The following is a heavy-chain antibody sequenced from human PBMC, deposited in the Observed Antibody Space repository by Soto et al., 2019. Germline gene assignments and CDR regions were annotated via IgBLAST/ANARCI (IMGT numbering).Heavy chain of an antibody. CDR2: IIPILGIA. D-gene: IGHD2-2*01. V-gene: IGHV1-69*02. CDR3: ASIDIVVVPAAIGGYDLDAFDI. J-gene: IGHJ3*02. CDR1: GGTFSSYT. Sequence: ASVKVSCKASGGTFSSYTISWVRQAPGQGLEWMGRIIPILGIANYAQKFQGRVTITADKSTSTAYMELSSLRSEDTAVYYCASIDIVVVPAAIGGYDLDAFDIWGQGTMVTVSS.